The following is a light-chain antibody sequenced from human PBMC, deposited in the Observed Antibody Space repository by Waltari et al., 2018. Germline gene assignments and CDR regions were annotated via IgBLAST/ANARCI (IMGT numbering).Light chain of an antibody. CDR2: EVT. Sequence: QSGLTQPASVSGSPGQSITIPCPGTSRDVGNYNLVSWYQPYPGKAPKLMVYEVTKRTSGVSDRFSGSKSGNTASLTIYGLQSEDEADYYCCSYAGLGIYVFGTGTKVTVL. V-gene: IGLV2-23*02. CDR3: CSYAGLGIYV. CDR1: SRDVGNYNL. J-gene: IGLJ1*01.